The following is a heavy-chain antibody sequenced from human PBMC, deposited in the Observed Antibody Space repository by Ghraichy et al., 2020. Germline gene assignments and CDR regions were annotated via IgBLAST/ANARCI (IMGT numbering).Heavy chain of an antibody. Sequence: GESLNISCAASGFTFSNAWMSWVRQAPGKGLEWVGRIKSKTDGGTADDAAPVKGRFTISRDDSKNTLYLQMSSLKTEDTAVYYCTTGGSGWAHDYWGQGTLVTVSS. CDR3: TTGGSGWAHDY. CDR2: IKSKTDGGTA. V-gene: IGHV3-15*01. CDR1: GFTFSNAW. D-gene: IGHD6-19*01. J-gene: IGHJ4*02.